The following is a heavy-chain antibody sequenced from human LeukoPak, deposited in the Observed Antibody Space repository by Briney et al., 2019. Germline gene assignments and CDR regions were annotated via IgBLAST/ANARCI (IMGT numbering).Heavy chain of an antibody. J-gene: IGHJ4*02. CDR2: ISAYNGNT. CDR3: ARDFSPYYDFWSGPPPFDY. CDR1: GYTFTSYG. D-gene: IGHD3-3*01. Sequence: ASVKVSCKASGYTFTSYGISWVRQAPGQGLEWMGWISAYNGNTNYAQKLQGRATMTTDTSTSTAYMELRSLRSDDTAVYYCARDFSPYYDFWSGPPPFDYWGQGTLVTVSS. V-gene: IGHV1-18*01.